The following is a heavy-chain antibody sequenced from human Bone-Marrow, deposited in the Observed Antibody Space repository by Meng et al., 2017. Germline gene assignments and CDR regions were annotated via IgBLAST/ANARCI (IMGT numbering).Heavy chain of an antibody. Sequence: SETLSLTCTVSGGSISSSSYYWGWIRQPPGKGLEWIGSIYYSGSTYYNPSLKSRVTISVDTSKNQFSLKLSSVTAADTAVYYCARHPPGEFLWFGECDIWGQGTMVTVSS. V-gene: IGHV4-39*07. CDR3: ARHPPGEFLWFGECDI. J-gene: IGHJ3*02. CDR2: IYYSGST. CDR1: GGSISSSSYY. D-gene: IGHD3-10*01.